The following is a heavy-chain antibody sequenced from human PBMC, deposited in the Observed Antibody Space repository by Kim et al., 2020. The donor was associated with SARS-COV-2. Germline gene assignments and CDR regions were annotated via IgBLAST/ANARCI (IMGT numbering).Heavy chain of an antibody. CDR3: AREGDYYGSGDNWFDP. Sequence: GESLKISCKGSGYSFTSYWIGWVRQMHGKGLEWMGIIYPGDSDTRYSPSFQGQVTISADKSISTAYLQWSSLKASDTATYYCAREGDYYGSGDNWFDPWGQGTLVTVSS. CDR1: GYSFTSYW. J-gene: IGHJ5*02. D-gene: IGHD3-10*01. CDR2: IYPGDSDT. V-gene: IGHV5-51*01.